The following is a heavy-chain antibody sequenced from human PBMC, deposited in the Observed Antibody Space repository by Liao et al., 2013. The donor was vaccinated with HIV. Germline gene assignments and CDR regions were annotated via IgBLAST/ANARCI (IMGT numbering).Heavy chain of an antibody. CDR1: GGSIRNYY. Sequence: QVQLQEPVPGLVKPSETLSLTCTVSGGSIRNYYWSWIRQPPGKGLEWIGYIYYSGTTNYNPSLKSRVTISVDTSKNQFSLKLSSVTAADTAVYYCARGTVVTPDYYYYYMDVWGKGTTVTVSS. J-gene: IGHJ6*03. CDR3: ARGTVVTPDYYYYYMDV. CDR2: IYYSGTT. D-gene: IGHD4-23*01. V-gene: IGHV4-59*01.